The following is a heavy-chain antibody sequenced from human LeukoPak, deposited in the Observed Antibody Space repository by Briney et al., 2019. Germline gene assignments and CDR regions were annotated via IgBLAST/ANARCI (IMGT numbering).Heavy chain of an antibody. D-gene: IGHD1-26*01. V-gene: IGHV1-2*02. J-gene: IGHJ4*02. CDR2: INPNGGGT. CDR1: GYIFSDYY. CDR3: ARNKGPRWEDY. Sequence: ASVKVSCKASGYIFSDYYMHWVRQAHAQGLELMGWINPNGGGTNYAQKFQGRVTMTRDRSISTVPMDLSRLTYDHTAVYYCARNKGPRWEDYWGQGTLVTVSS.